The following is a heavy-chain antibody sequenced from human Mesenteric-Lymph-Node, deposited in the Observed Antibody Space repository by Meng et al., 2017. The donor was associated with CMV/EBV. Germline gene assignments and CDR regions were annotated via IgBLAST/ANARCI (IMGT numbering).Heavy chain of an antibody. Sequence: GSLRLSCAASGFTFSSYGMHWVRQAPGKGLEWVSYISSSGSTIYYADSVKGRFTISRDNAKNSLYLQMNSLRAKDTAVYYCARGAPTGDYADYWGQGTLVTVSS. CDR1: GFTFSSYG. V-gene: IGHV3-48*04. CDR2: ISSSGSTI. CDR3: ARGAPTGDYADY. J-gene: IGHJ4*02. D-gene: IGHD4-17*01.